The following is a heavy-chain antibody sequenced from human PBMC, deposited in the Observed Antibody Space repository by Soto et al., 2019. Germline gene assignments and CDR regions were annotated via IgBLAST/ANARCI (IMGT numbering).Heavy chain of an antibody. V-gene: IGHV1-2*02. CDR3: ARDLIVDGPDNYAMDV. CDR2: INPNSSGT. J-gene: IGHJ6*02. CDR1: GYSLRGNY. Sequence: ASVKVSCKASGYSLRGNYIHWVRQTPGQGLEWMGWINPNSSGTVYAQKFQGRVTMTRDTSLTTVYMQLNRLTSGDSAVYYCARDLIVDGPDNYAMDVWGQRTTVTVSS. D-gene: IGHD3-22*01.